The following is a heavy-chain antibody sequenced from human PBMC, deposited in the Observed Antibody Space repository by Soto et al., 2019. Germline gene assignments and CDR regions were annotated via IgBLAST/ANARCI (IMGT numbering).Heavy chain of an antibody. V-gene: IGHV1-69*06. CDR3: AREALGGKGVDY. CDR2: IIPIIRET. J-gene: IGHJ4*02. D-gene: IGHD3-16*01. Sequence: QVQLVQSGAEVKRPGSSVKVSCESSGDTFNSYLISWVRQAPGQGLEWMGGIIPIIRETHYAQRFQGRVTITALNATSIVDLEMNSLGFEDTVLHYCAREALGGKGVDYWGQGPLVPVSS. CDR1: GDTFNSYL.